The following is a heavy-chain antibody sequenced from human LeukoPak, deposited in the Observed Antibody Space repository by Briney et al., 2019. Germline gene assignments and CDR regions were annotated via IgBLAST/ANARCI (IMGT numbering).Heavy chain of an antibody. D-gene: IGHD5-12*01. V-gene: IGHV3-64*01. CDR1: GFTFSSYA. CDR2: ISSNGGST. Sequence: GGSLRLSCAASGFTFSSYAMHWVRQAPGKGLEYVSAISSNGGSTYYANSVKGRFTISRDNSKNTLYLQMDSLRAEDMAVYYCARAQGYSGYGYSPPGYWGQGTLVTVSS. J-gene: IGHJ4*02. CDR3: ARAQGYSGYGYSPPGY.